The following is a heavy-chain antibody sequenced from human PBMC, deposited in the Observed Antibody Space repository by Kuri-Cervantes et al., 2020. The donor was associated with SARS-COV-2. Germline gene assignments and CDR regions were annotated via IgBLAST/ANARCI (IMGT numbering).Heavy chain of an antibody. CDR3: VRAGFGSSSHNYGMDD. Sequence: GGSLRLSCAVSGLTVNTDSMNWVRQVPGKGLEWLSYMCSSSSPISYADSVKDRFTISRVNAENSLYLQMNSLRTQDTAVYYCVRAGFGSSSHNYGMDDWGQGTTVTVSS. CDR2: MCSSSSPI. D-gene: IGHD6-6*01. J-gene: IGHJ6*02. CDR1: GLTVNTDS. V-gene: IGHV3-48*01.